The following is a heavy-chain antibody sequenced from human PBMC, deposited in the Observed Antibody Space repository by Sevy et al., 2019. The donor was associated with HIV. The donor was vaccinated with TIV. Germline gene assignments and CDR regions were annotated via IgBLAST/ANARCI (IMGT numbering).Heavy chain of an antibody. CDR2: ISAYNGNT. V-gene: IGHV1-18*01. Sequence: ASVKVSCKASGYTFTSYGISWVRQAPGQGLEWMGWISAYNGNTNYAQKLQGRVTMTTDTSTSTDYMELRSLRSDDTAVDYCASDRGNFDWFTAYYGMDVWGQGTTVTVSS. J-gene: IGHJ6*02. CDR3: ASDRGNFDWFTAYYGMDV. D-gene: IGHD3-9*01. CDR1: GYTFTSYG.